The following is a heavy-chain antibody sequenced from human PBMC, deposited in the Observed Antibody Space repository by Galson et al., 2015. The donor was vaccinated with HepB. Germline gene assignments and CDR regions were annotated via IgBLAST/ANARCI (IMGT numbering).Heavy chain of an antibody. V-gene: IGHV1-69*10. J-gene: IGHJ4*02. D-gene: IGHD5-12*01. CDR3: ASEGTCTVRGDSGDAGGHGFDY. Sequence: SLKVSCTASGVTFSSYAISWVRQAPGQGLEWMGGIIPILGIANYAQKFQGGVTITADKSTSTAYMELSSLRSEDTAVYYCASEGTCTVRGDSGDAGGHGFDYWGQGTLVTVSS. CDR1: GVTFSSYA. CDR2: IIPILGIA.